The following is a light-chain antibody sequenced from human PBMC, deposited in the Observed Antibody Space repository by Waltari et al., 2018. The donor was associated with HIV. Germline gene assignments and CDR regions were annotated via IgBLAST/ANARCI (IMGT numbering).Light chain of an antibody. CDR1: SSNIGAGSA. CDR2: GNN. CDR3: QSFDRSLSAWV. Sequence: QSVLTQPPSVSGAPGQRVTISCTGSSSNIGAGSAVHWYQQLPGTAPKLLIYGNNNRPSGVPDRFSGSKSDTSASLAITGLQAEDEADYYCQSFDRSLSAWVFGGGTKLTVL. J-gene: IGLJ2*01. V-gene: IGLV1-40*01.